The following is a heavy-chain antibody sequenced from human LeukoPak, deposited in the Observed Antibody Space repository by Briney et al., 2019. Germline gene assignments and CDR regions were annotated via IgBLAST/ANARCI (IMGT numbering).Heavy chain of an antibody. D-gene: IGHD6-13*01. CDR3: ARDTGIAVAGTGDFDY. Sequence: GASVKVSCKASGYTFTNYCISWVRQAPGQGLEWMGWISGYNGKTNYAQKLQGRVTMTRDTSTSTAYMELRSLRSDHTAVYYCARDTGIAVAGTGDFDYCGEGTLVTVSS. CDR1: GYTFTNYC. CDR2: ISGYNGKT. V-gene: IGHV1-18*01. J-gene: IGHJ4*02.